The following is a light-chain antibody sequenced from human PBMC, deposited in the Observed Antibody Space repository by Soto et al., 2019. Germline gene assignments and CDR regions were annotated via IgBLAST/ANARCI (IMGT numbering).Light chain of an antibody. CDR3: QSYDNSLSVYV. Sequence: QSALTQPRSVSGSPGQSVTISCTGTSSDVGRYYFVSWYQQLPGTAPKLLIYGNSNRPSGVPDRFSGSKSGTSASLAITGLQAEDEADYYCQSYDNSLSVYVFGTGTKVTVL. CDR1: SSDVGRYYF. CDR2: GNS. V-gene: IGLV2-11*01. J-gene: IGLJ1*01.